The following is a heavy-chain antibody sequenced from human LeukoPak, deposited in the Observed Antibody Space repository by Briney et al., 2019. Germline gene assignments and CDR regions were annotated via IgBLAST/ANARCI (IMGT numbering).Heavy chain of an antibody. D-gene: IGHD6-13*01. CDR2: IYYSGTT. CDR1: GGSISGYY. V-gene: IGHV4-59*08. J-gene: IGHJ4*02. CDR3: ARLLYSSSCYFDS. Sequence: SETLSLTCSVSGGSISGYYWSWIRQPPGKGLEWIGYIYYSGTTIYNPSLKSRLTISLDTSKNQFSLNLSSVTAADTAVYYCARLLYSSSCYFDSWGQGTLVTVSS.